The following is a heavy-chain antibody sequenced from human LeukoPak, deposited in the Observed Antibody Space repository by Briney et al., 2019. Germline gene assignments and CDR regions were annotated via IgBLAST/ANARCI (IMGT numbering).Heavy chain of an antibody. CDR2: INPNSGGT. Sequence: ASVKVSCKASGYTFTGYYMHWVRQAPGQGLEWMGWINPNSGGTNYAQKFQGRATMTMDTSISTAYMELSRLRSDDTAVYYCARDSGYSYGYAGDFVFDYWGQGTLVTVSS. V-gene: IGHV1-2*02. J-gene: IGHJ4*02. D-gene: IGHD5-18*01. CDR1: GYTFTGYY. CDR3: ARDSGYSYGYAGDFVFDY.